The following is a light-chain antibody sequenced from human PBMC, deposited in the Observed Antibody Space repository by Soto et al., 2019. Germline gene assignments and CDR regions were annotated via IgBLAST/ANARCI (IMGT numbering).Light chain of an antibody. CDR2: EVS. CDR3: DSFTSSRAYV. V-gene: IGLV2-14*01. Sequence: QSALTQPASVSGSPGQSITISCTGTSSDVGGYDYVSWYQQQSGKAPKLIIYEVSSRPSGVSNRFSGSKSGNTVSLTISGLQADDEADYYCDSFTSSRAYVFGVGTKLTVL. J-gene: IGLJ1*01. CDR1: SSDVGGYDY.